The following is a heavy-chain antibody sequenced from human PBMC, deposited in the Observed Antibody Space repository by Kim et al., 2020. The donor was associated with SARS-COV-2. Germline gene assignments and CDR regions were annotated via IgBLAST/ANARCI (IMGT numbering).Heavy chain of an antibody. CDR2: IIPIFGTA. D-gene: IGHD2-21*01. J-gene: IGHJ6*02. CDR3: AREVSSPVYSYYYGMDV. Sequence: SVKVSCKASGGTFSSYAISWVRQAPGQGLEWMGGIIPIFGTANYAQKFQGRVTITADESTSTAYMGLSSLRSEDTAVYYCAREVSSPVYSYYYGMDVWGQGTTVTVSS. V-gene: IGHV1-69*13. CDR1: GGTFSSYA.